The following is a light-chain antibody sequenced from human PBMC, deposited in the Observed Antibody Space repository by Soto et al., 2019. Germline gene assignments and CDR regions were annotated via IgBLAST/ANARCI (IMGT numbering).Light chain of an antibody. Sequence: QSVLTQPPSVSAAAGQRVTISCSRSSSNIGGNSVSWYQQLPGPAPKLLIYDDDKRPSGIPDRFSGSKSGTSATLGITGFQTGDEADYYCGSWDSSLSAYVFGTGTKVTVL. V-gene: IGLV1-51*01. CDR2: DDD. CDR1: SSNIGGNS. CDR3: GSWDSSLSAYV. J-gene: IGLJ1*01.